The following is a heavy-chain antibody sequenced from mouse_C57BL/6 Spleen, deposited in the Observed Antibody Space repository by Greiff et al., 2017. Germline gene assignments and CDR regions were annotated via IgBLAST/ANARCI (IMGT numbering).Heavy chain of an antibody. CDR2: IYPGDGDT. J-gene: IGHJ2*01. V-gene: IGHV1-82*01. Sequence: QVQLQQSGPELVKPGASVKISCKASGYAFRSSWMNWVKQRPGKGLEWIGRIYPGDGDTNYNGKFKGKATLTADKSSSTAYMQLSSLTSEDSAVYFCARSPAGYYFDYWGQGTTLTVSS. CDR3: ARSPAGYYFDY. CDR1: GYAFRSSW.